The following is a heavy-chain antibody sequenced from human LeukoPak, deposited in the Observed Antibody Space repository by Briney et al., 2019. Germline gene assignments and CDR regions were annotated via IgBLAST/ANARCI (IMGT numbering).Heavy chain of an antibody. J-gene: IGHJ4*02. D-gene: IGHD6-13*01. CDR3: AREAVAATNTFDY. CDR1: GFTFTSYT. V-gene: IGHV3-21*01. CDR2: ISGSSGYL. Sequence: PGGSLRLSCAASGFTFTSYTMNWGRPAPGKGLWWVSSISGSSGYLYHADSVKGRFTISRDNAENSLYLQMSSLRAEDTAVYYCAREAVAATNTFDYWGQGTLVTVSS.